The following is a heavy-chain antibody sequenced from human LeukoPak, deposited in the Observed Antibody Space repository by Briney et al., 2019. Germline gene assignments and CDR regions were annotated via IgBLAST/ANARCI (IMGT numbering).Heavy chain of an antibody. CDR1: GFTFSSYA. J-gene: IGHJ6*04. Sequence: GGSLRLSCAASGFTFSSYAMTWVRQAPGKGLEWVSVIGDSTGTTNCADSVKGRFTISRDNSKNTLYLQMNSLRADDTAVYYCATHHSSGWYYMDVWGKGTTVTVSS. V-gene: IGHV3-23*01. D-gene: IGHD6-19*01. CDR2: IGDSTGTT. CDR3: ATHHSSGWYYMDV.